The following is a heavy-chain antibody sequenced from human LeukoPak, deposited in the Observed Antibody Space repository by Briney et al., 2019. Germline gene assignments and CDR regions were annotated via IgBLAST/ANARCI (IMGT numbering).Heavy chain of an antibody. Sequence: GVSLRLSCAASGFTFSNYWMHWVRQVPGKGLVWVSRINPGGSNIAYADSVKGRFTISRDDAKNTLYLQMNSLRAEDTAVYYCARSNQADDYWGQGTLVTVSS. CDR3: ARSNQADDY. D-gene: IGHD4-11*01. CDR1: GFTFSNYW. CDR2: INPGGSNI. J-gene: IGHJ4*02. V-gene: IGHV3-74*01.